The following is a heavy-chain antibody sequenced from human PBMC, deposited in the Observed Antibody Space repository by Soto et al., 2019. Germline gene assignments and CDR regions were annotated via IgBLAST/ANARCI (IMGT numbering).Heavy chain of an antibody. J-gene: IGHJ5*02. CDR2: INHSGST. D-gene: IGHD3-10*01. Sequence: SETLSLTCAFYCGSFIGYYWSWIRQPPGKGLEWIGEINHSGSTNYNPSLRSRVTISVDTSKNQFSLKLSSVTAADTAVYYCARAVLLWFGEFNNWFDPWGQGTLVTVSS. CDR3: ARAVLLWFGEFNNWFDP. V-gene: IGHV4-34*01. CDR1: CGSFIGYY.